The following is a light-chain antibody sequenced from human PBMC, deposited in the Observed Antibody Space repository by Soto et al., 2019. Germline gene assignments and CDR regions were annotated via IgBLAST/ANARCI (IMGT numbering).Light chain of an antibody. CDR1: QSVSSTY. J-gene: IGKJ2*01. V-gene: IGKV3-20*01. Sequence: IVLTQSPGTLSLSPGERATISCRASQSVSSTYMAWYQQNPGQAPRLLIYGASSRATGIPDRFSGSGSGTDFTLTISRLVHEDFAVYFCQQYGRSPPFTFGQGTKVEIK. CDR3: QQYGRSPPFT. CDR2: GAS.